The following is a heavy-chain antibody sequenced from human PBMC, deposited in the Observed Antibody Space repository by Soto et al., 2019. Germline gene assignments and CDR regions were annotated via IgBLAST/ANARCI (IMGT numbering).Heavy chain of an antibody. J-gene: IGHJ4*02. CDR2: LYWDDDE. V-gene: IGHV2-5*02. Sequence: QITLNESGPTLVKPTQTLTLTCTFSGFSLSTRGVGVGWIRQPPGKALEWLALLYWDDDERYSPSLMSRLTTTKDTSKNQVFLTMTNVDPMDTATYYCAHRPRGFTYSFDYWGQGTLVTVSS. CDR3: AHRPRGFTYSFDY. D-gene: IGHD5-18*01. CDR1: GFSLSTRGVG.